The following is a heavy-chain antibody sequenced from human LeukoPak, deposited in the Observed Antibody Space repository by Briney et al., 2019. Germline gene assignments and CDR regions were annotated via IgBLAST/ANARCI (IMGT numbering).Heavy chain of an antibody. CDR3: ARVGHIVAAGTYDW. CDR2: ISYSGSP. D-gene: IGHD6-13*01. J-gene: IGHJ4*02. Sequence: SETLSLTCTVSRASLSSYYWSWIRQPPRKGLEWIGYISYSGSPNYNPSLKSRVTISADTSKNQFSLNLSSVTAADTAVYYCARVGHIVAAGTYDWWGQGTLVTVSS. V-gene: IGHV4-59*08. CDR1: RASLSSYY.